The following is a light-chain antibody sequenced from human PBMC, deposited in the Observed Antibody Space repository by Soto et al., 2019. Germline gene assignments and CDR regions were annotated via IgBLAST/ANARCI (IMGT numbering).Light chain of an antibody. J-gene: IGLJ1*01. CDR2: DVS. Sequence: QSALTQPASVSGSPGQSITISCTGTSSDVGNYDYVSWYQQHPGKVPKLMIYDVSNRPSGVSNRFSGSKSGNTASLTISGLQAEDEADYYCISFTTRATYVFGTGTEVTVL. CDR3: ISFTTRATYV. V-gene: IGLV2-14*01. CDR1: SSDVGNYDY.